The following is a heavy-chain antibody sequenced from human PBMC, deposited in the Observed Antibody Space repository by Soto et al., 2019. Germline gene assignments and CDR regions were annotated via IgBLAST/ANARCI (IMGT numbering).Heavy chain of an antibody. D-gene: IGHD4-17*01. Sequence: GASVKVSCKASGYTFTSYGISWVRQAPGQGLEWIGWISAYNGNTNYAQKLKGRVTMTTDTSTSTAYMELRSLRSDDTAVYYCARDRFVAVTTDGDAFDIWGQGTMVTVSS. J-gene: IGHJ3*02. CDR2: ISAYNGNT. CDR1: GYTFTSYG. V-gene: IGHV1-18*01. CDR3: ARDRFVAVTTDGDAFDI.